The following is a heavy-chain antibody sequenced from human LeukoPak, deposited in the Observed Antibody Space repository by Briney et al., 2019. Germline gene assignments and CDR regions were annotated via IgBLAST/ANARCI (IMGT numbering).Heavy chain of an antibody. Sequence: GGSLRLSCTASGFTFSSYRMSWVRQAPGKGLEWVANIKQDGSEKYYVDSVKGRFTISRDNAKNSLFLQMNSLRAEDTAVYYCARDSETAGEWFDYWGQGTLVTVSS. D-gene: IGHD2-8*01. V-gene: IGHV3-7*04. CDR1: GFTFSSYR. J-gene: IGHJ4*02. CDR2: IKQDGSEK. CDR3: ARDSETAGEWFDY.